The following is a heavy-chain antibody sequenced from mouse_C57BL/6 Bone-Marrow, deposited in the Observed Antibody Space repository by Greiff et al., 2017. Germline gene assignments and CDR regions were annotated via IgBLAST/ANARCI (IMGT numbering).Heavy chain of an antibody. J-gene: IGHJ2*01. V-gene: IGHV5-9*01. D-gene: IGHD3-1*01. CDR2: ISGGGGNT. CDR3: ARGLAGFDY. CDR1: GFTFSSYT. Sequence: EVHLVESGGGLVKPGGSLKLSCAASGFTFSSYTMSWVRHTPEKRLEWVATISGGGGNTYYPDSVKGRFTISRDNAKNTLYLQMSSLRSEDTALYYCARGLAGFDYWGQGTTLTVSS.